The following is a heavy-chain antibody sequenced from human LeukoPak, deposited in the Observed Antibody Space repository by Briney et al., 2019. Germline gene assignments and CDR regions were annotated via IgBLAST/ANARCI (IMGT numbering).Heavy chain of an antibody. CDR2: INSDESST. CDR1: GFTFSSNY. Sequence: GSLRLSCAASGFTFSSNYMSWVRQAPGKGLVWVSHINSDESSTSYADSVKGRFTISRDNAKNTLYLGMNSLRAEDTAVYYCARGSSGGTFGYWGQGTLVTVSS. D-gene: IGHD3-3*02. J-gene: IGHJ4*02. CDR3: ARGSSGGTFGY. V-gene: IGHV3-74*01.